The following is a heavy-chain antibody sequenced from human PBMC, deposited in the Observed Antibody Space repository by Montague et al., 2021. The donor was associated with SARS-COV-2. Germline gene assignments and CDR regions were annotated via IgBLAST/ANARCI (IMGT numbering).Heavy chain of an antibody. V-gene: IGHV4-59*01. CDR3: TTGEGVYGWRYYFDY. Sequence: SETLSLTCTVSGDSIRTNYWSWIRQPPGQGLEWIGYVDNSGSTDYSPSLKSRVTISLETSKRQFSLRLNSVTEADTAVYCCTTGEGVYGWRYYFDYWGQGTTFPVPS. CDR1: GDSIRTNY. D-gene: IGHD6-19*01. J-gene: IGHJ4*03. CDR2: VDNSGST.